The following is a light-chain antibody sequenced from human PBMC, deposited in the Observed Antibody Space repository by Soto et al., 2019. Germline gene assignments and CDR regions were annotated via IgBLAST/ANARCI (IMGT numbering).Light chain of an antibody. Sequence: DIQMTQSPSSLSASVGDRVTITCRASQSISRNLNWYQHKPGKAPKPLIYAASSLQNGVPSRFSGGGSGTEFTLSISSLQPEDFRTYYCQQSYTTASITFGQGTRLEIK. CDR1: QSISRN. CDR3: QQSYTTASIT. V-gene: IGKV1-39*01. J-gene: IGKJ5*01. CDR2: AAS.